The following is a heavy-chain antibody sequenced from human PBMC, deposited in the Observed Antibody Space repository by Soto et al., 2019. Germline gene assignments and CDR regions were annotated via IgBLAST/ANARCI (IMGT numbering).Heavy chain of an antibody. CDR2: IYYSGST. CDR3: ARYSDGSYAWFDP. V-gene: IGHV4-59*01. J-gene: IGHJ5*02. Sequence: SETMSLPCTVSGGTISSYYWSWIRQPPGKGLEWIGYIYYSGSTNYNPSLKSRVTISVDTSKNQFSLKLCSVTAADTAVYYCARYSDGSYAWFDPWGQGTLVTVSS. D-gene: IGHD3-16*01. CDR1: GGTISSYY.